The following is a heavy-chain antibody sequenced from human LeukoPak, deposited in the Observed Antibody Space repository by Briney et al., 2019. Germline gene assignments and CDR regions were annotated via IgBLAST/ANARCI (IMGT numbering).Heavy chain of an antibody. V-gene: IGHV3-15*05. D-gene: IGHD3-22*01. CDR1: GFDFITTW. Sequence: GGSLRLPCATTGFDFITTWMSWVRQAPGKGLEWVGRIKSKTSGGTDYAESLKGRFIISRDDSKGTLFLQMNNLEAEDTAVYYCVIDDLYDSGGYFYDYFDYWGQGSLVTVTS. CDR2: IKSKTSGGT. CDR3: VIDDLYDSGGYFYDYFDY. J-gene: IGHJ4*02.